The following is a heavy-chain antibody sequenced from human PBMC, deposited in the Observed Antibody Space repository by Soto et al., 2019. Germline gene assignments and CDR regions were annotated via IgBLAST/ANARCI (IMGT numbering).Heavy chain of an antibody. CDR1: GFTFSSYG. V-gene: IGHV3-30*18. CDR3: AKGDFWTGPGDY. CDR2: ILYDGSNK. D-gene: IGHD3-3*01. J-gene: IGHJ4*02. Sequence: PGGSLRLSCAASGFTFSSYGMHWVRQAPGKGLEWVAVILYDGSNKYHADSVKGRFTISRDNSKNTLYLQMNSLRAEDTAVYYCAKGDFWTGPGDYWGQGTRVTVSS.